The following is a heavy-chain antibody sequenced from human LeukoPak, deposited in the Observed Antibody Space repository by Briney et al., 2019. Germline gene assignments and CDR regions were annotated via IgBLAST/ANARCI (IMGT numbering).Heavy chain of an antibody. CDR2: IIPIFGTA. CDR3: AGADYYDSSGYYYYFDY. Sequence: SVKVSCKASGGTFSSYAISWVRQAPGQGLEWMGGIIPIFGTANYAQKFQGRVTITADESTSTAYMELSSPRSEDTAVYYCAGADYYDSSGYYYYFDYWGQGTLVTVSS. V-gene: IGHV1-69*13. J-gene: IGHJ4*02. CDR1: GGTFSSYA. D-gene: IGHD3-22*01.